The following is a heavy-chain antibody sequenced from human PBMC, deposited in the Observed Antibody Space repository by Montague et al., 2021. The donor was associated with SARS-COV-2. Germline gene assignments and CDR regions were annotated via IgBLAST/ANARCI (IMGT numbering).Heavy chain of an antibody. J-gene: IGHJ4*02. CDR1: GYSFTSYW. CDR3: ARQVHIYCSSTSCPFDY. D-gene: IGHD2-2*01. CDR2: IYPEDSDT. Sequence: QSGSEVKKPGESLKISCEGSGYSFTSYWIAWVRQMPGKGLEWMGXIYPEDSDTRYSPSLQGHVTISADKSMNTAFLQWSSLRASDTAIYYCARQVHIYCSSTSCPFDYWGQGTLVTVSS. V-gene: IGHV5-51*01.